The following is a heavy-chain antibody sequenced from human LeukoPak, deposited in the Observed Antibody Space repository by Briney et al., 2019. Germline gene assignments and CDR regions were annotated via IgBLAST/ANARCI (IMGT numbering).Heavy chain of an antibody. CDR3: ARALVDSNMGAFDI. V-gene: IGHV3-33*01. J-gene: IGHJ3*02. Sequence: GGSLRLSCAASGFTFSSYGMHWVRQAPGKGLEWVAVIWYDGSNKYYADSMKGRFTISRDNSKNTLYLQMNSLRAEDTAVYYCARALVDSNMGAFDIWGQGTMVTVSS. CDR1: GFTFSSYG. D-gene: IGHD1-26*01. CDR2: IWYDGSNK.